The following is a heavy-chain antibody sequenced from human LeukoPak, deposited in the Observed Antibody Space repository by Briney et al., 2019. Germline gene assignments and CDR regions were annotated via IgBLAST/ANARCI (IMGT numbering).Heavy chain of an antibody. Sequence: GESLKISCKGSRYTFTGSWIGWVRQMPGKGLEWMGIIYPDDSDTRYSPSFEGQVTISADKSITTAYLQWNSLKASDTAMYYCARHAPGLSYSGYYYYMDVWGKGTTVTVSS. J-gene: IGHJ6*03. CDR1: RYTFTGSW. D-gene: IGHD3-10*01. CDR3: ARHAPGLSYSGYYYYMDV. V-gene: IGHV5-51*01. CDR2: IYPDDSDT.